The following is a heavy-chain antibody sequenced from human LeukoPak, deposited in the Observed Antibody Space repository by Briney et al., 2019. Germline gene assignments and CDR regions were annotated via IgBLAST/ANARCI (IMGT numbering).Heavy chain of an antibody. J-gene: IGHJ5*02. D-gene: IGHD2-8*01. CDR3: ARRPYCTNGVCYGELGFDP. V-gene: IGHV7-4-1*02. CDR2: INTNTGNP. CDR1: GYTFTTYA. Sequence: ASVKVSCKASGYTFTTYAMNWVRQAPGQGLEWMGWINTNTGNPTYAQGFTGRFVFSLDTSVSTAYLQISSLKAEDTAVYYCARRPYCTNGVCYGELGFDPWGQGTLVTVSS.